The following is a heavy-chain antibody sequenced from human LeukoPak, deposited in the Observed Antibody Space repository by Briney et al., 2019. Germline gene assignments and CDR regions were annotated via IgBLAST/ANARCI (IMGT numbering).Heavy chain of an antibody. J-gene: IGHJ4*02. D-gene: IGHD1-26*01. V-gene: IGHV4-34*01. CDR2: INPSGLP. Sequence: SETLSLICGVSGVAFKDHYWTWILQSPGKGLECFGEINPSGLPNHPPALKSRVTMSIDTSRTQFSLRLSSVTAADTAVYYCARGRRVGAKPRYFDYWGQGSLVTVSS. CDR3: ARGRRVGAKPRYFDY. CDR1: GVAFKDHY.